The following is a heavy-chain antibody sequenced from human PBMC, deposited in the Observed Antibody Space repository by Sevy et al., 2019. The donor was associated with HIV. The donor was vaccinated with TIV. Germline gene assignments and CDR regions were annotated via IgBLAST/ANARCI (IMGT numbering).Heavy chain of an antibody. CDR2: ISDSSGST. V-gene: IGHV3-23*01. J-gene: IGHJ4*02. Sequence: GGSLRLSCAASGFTFTTYAMKWVRQAPGKGLEWVSTISDSSGSTYYADSVKGRFTISTDNSKNTLYLQMNSVRVEDTAVYYCAKHRVFCCSGLSCQEFDFWGQGILVTVSS. CDR1: GFTFTTYA. D-gene: IGHD2-15*01. CDR3: AKHRVFCCSGLSCQEFDF.